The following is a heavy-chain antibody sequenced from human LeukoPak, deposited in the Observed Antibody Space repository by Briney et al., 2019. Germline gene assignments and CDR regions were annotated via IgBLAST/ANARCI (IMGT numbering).Heavy chain of an antibody. V-gene: IGHV3-30*03. Sequence: GGSLRLSCAASGFTFSIYGMHWVRQAPGKGLEWVVVISSDGREEDYADSVRGRFTISRDNSRDTLYLQMSSLRPEDAAVYYCRAATKNRGYYFDYWGQGTLVTVSS. D-gene: IGHD1-14*01. CDR2: ISSDGREE. J-gene: IGHJ4*02. CDR1: GFTFSIYG. CDR3: RAATKNRGYYFDY.